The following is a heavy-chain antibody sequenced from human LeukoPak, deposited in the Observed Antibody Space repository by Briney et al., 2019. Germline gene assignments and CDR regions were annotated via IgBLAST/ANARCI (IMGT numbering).Heavy chain of an antibody. D-gene: IGHD3-9*01. CDR2: IIPIFGTA. CDR1: GGTFSSYA. CDR3: ARDYDILTGPNPKYYYYYMDV. V-gene: IGHV1-69*05. Sequence: SVKVSCKASGGTFSSYAISWVRQAPGQGLEWMGRIIPIFGTANYAQKLQGRVTITTDESTSTAYMELSSLRSEDTAVYYCARDYDILTGPNPKYYYYYMDVWGKGTTVTVSS. J-gene: IGHJ6*03.